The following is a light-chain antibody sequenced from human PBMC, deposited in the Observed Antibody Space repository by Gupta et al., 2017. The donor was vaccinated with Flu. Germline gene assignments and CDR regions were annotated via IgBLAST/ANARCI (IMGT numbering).Light chain of an antibody. Sequence: QSVCTQPPSVSAAPGQKVPLSCPGSSSNVERQSVCWYQVLPGTAPKLLMYETNKRPSGVPDRCSGSKSGTSATLGITGLQTGDEADYYCGSWDSSLRGWVFGGGTKLTVL. V-gene: IGLV1-51*02. CDR1: SSNVERQS. CDR2: ETN. J-gene: IGLJ3*02. CDR3: GSWDSSLRGWV.